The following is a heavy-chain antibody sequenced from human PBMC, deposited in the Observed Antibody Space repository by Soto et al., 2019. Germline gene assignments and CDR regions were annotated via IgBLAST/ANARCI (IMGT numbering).Heavy chain of an antibody. J-gene: IGHJ4*02. CDR3: AGGRYGDY. D-gene: IGHD1-1*01. CDR2: ISAHNGNT. CDR1: GYIFTTYG. Sequence: QVHLVQSGAEVKKPGASVKVSCKGSGYIFTTYGITWVRQAPGQGLEWMGWISAHNGNTNYAQKLQGRVTVTRDTSTSTAYMELRNLRSDGTAVYYCAGGRYGDYWGQGALVTVSP. V-gene: IGHV1-18*01.